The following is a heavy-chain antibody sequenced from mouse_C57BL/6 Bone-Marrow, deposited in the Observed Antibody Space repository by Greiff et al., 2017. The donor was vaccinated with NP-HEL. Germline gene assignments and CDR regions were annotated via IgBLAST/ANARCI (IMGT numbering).Heavy chain of an antibody. CDR3: ARERSY. CDR2: ISYDGSN. Sequence: EVQLVESGPGLVKPSQSLSLTCSVTGYSITSGYYWNWIRQFPGNKLEWMGYISYDGSNNYNPSLKNRISITRDTSKNQFFLKLNSVTTEDTATYYCARERSYWGQGTTLTVSS. V-gene: IGHV3-6*01. CDR1: GYSITSGYY. J-gene: IGHJ2*01.